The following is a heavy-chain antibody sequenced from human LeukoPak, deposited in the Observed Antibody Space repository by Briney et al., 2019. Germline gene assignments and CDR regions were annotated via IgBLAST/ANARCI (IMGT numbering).Heavy chain of an antibody. D-gene: IGHD5-18*01. Sequence: GGSLRLSCAASGFTFSSYGMHWVRQAPGKGLEWVAFIRYDGSNKYYADSVKGRFTISRDNSKNTLYLQMNSLRAEDTAVYYCAKDEGQLWLRWTFDYWGQGTLVTVSS. CDR1: GFTFSSYG. J-gene: IGHJ4*02. CDR3: AKDEGQLWLRWTFDY. CDR2: IRYDGSNK. V-gene: IGHV3-30*02.